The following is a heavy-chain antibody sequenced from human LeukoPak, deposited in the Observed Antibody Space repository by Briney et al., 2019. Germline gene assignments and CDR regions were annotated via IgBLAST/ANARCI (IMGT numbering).Heavy chain of an antibody. J-gene: IGHJ4*02. CDR2: IKSKTDGGTT. CDR3: TASGYYSNFDY. D-gene: IGHD3-22*01. V-gene: IGHV3-15*07. CDR1: AFIFSGHW. Sequence: GGSLRLSCEGSAFIFSGHWMNWVRQTPGKGLEWVGRIKSKTDGGTTDYAAPVKGRFTISRDDSKNTLYLQMNSLKTEDTAVYYCTASGYYSNFDYWGQGTLVTVSS.